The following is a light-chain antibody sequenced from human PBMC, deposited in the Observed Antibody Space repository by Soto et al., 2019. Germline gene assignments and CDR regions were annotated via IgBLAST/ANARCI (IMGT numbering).Light chain of an antibody. CDR3: SSYTSSSTYV. CDR1: SSDVGGYHY. J-gene: IGLJ1*01. V-gene: IGLV2-14*01. CDR2: DVS. Sequence: QSALTQPASVSGSPGQSLTISCTGTSSDVGGYHYVSWYQQHPGKAPKLMIYDVSNRPSGVSNRFSGSKSGNTASLTISGLQAEDEADYYCSSYTSSSTYVFGTGTRSPS.